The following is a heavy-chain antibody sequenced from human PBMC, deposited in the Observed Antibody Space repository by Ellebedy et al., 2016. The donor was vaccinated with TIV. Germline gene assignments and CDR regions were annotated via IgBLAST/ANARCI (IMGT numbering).Heavy chain of an antibody. Sequence: GESLKISCVVSGFTFSTYAMRWFRQAPGKGLEWVSALTTGGVTFYADSVKGRFTISRDSSKTTMYLQMNSLRVEDTAIYFCAKESGRSGWISDYWGQGTLVTVSS. V-gene: IGHV3-23*01. CDR1: GFTFSTYA. CDR2: LTTGGVT. J-gene: IGHJ4*02. D-gene: IGHD3-10*01. CDR3: AKESGRSGWISDY.